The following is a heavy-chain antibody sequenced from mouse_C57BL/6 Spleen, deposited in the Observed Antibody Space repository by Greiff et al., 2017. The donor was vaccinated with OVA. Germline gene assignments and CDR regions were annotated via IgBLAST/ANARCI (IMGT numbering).Heavy chain of an antibody. D-gene: IGHD2-1*01. CDR3: ARSRGGNYDYYAMDY. Sequence: QVQLKESGPELVKPGASVKISCKASGYAFSSSWMNWVKQRPGKGLEWMGRIYPGDGDTNYTGKLKGKATMTADKASSTAYMQLISLTSEDSAFYVCARSRGGNYDYYAMDYWGQGTSVTVSS. CDR2: IYPGDGDT. CDR1: GYAFSSSW. V-gene: IGHV1-82*01. J-gene: IGHJ4*01.